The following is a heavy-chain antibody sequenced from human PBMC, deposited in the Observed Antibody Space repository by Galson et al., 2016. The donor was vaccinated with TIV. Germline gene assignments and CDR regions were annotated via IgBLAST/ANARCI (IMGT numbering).Heavy chain of an antibody. CDR3: ARRTHYDSSGYSDALDI. CDR1: GGSINSDLYY. CDR2: IYYTGST. V-gene: IGHV4-39*01. Sequence: ETLSLTCTVSGGSINSDLYYWAWIRQPPGKGLEWIATIYYTGSTYYNPSLKSRVSISMDTPKNQFSLKLSSVTAADTAVYYCARRTHYDSSGYSDALDIWGQGPMVPVS. D-gene: IGHD3-22*01. J-gene: IGHJ3*02.